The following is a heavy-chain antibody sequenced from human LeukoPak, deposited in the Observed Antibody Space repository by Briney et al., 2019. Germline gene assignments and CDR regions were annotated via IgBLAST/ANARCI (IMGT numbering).Heavy chain of an antibody. V-gene: IGHV1-69*04. J-gene: IGHJ4*02. Sequence: GASVKVSCKASGGTFSSYAISWVRQAPGQGLEWMGRIIPILGIANYTQKFQGRVTITADKSTSTAYMELSSLRSEDTAVYYCARDRLPAYYYDSSGYSGYWGQGTLVTVSS. CDR1: GGTFSSYA. D-gene: IGHD3-22*01. CDR2: IIPILGIA. CDR3: ARDRLPAYYYDSSGYSGY.